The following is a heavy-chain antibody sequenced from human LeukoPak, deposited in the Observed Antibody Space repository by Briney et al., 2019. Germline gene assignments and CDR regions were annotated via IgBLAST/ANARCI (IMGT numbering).Heavy chain of an antibody. CDR1: GFTFSSYG. J-gene: IGHJ4*02. D-gene: IGHD1-7*01. CDR2: IRYDGSNK. CDR3: AKDDWNYSYYFYS. Sequence: PGGSLRLSCAASGFTFSSYGMHWVRPAPGKGLEWVAFIRYDGSNKYYADSVKGRFTISRDTSKNTPYLQMDNVRAADTAVYYCAKDDWNYSYYFYSWGQGTLVTVSS. V-gene: IGHV3-30*02.